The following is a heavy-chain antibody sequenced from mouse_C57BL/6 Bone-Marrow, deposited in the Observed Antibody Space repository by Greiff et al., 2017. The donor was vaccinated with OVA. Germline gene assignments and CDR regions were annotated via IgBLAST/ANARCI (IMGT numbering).Heavy chain of an antibody. J-gene: IGHJ2*01. Sequence: QVQLQQPGAELVRPGTSVKLSCKASGYTFTSYWIHWVKQRPGQGLEWIGVIDPSDSYTNYNQKFKGKATLTVDTSSSTAYMQLSSLTSEDSAVYYCSRSDDLDYWGQGTTLTVSS. CDR2: IDPSDSYT. V-gene: IGHV1-59*01. D-gene: IGHD2-3*01. CDR3: SRSDDLDY. CDR1: GYTFTSYW.